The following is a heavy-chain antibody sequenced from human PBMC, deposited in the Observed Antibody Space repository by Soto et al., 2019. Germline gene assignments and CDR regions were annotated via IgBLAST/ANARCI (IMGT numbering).Heavy chain of an antibody. CDR1: GYTFTSYG. D-gene: IGHD3-10*01. V-gene: IGHV1-18*01. CDR2: ISAYNGNT. J-gene: IGHJ4*02. Sequence: ASVKVSCKASGYTFTSYGISWVRQAPGQGLEWMGWISAYNGNTNYAQKLQGRVTMTTDTSTSTAYMELRSLRSDDTAVYYCARQLVRVGLGDYFDYWGQGTLVTVSS. CDR3: ARQLVRVGLGDYFDY.